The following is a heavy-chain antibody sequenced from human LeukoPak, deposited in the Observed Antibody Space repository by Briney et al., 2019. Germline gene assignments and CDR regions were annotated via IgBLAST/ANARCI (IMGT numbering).Heavy chain of an antibody. D-gene: IGHD6-13*01. CDR3: ARPAPGIAAAGAFDI. Sequence: GGSLRLSCAASGFTVSSNCMSWVSQAPGKGLEWVSVIYSGGSTYYADSVKGRFTISRDNSKNTLYLQMNSLRAEDTAVYYCARPAPGIAAAGAFDIWGQGTMVTVSS. CDR1: GFTVSSNC. J-gene: IGHJ3*02. V-gene: IGHV3-53*01. CDR2: IYSGGST.